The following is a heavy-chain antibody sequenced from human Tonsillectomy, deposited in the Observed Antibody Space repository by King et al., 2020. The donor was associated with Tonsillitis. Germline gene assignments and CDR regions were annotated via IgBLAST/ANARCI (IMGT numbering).Heavy chain of an antibody. V-gene: IGHV3-23*03. D-gene: IGHD2-8*02. CDR3: AKAVNKDIALVVTGDDAFDS. J-gene: IGHJ3*01. CDR1: GFTFSTYV. Sequence: VQLVESGGGLVQSGGSLRLSCAASGFTFSTYVMSWVRQAPGKGLECVSVIKSDGIRTDYGDSVRGRFTISRDNSKSTLYLQMNSLRAEDTAMYYCAKAVNKDIALVVTGDDAFDSWGQGTMVSVSS. CDR2: IKSDGIRT.